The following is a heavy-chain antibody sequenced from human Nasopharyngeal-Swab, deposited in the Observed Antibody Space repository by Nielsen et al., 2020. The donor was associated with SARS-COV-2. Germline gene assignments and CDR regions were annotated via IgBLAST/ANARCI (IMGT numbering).Heavy chain of an antibody. D-gene: IGHD3-3*01. V-gene: IGHV3-21*01. J-gene: IGHJ6*02. CDR3: AREGGSRVLEGPYYFNGMDV. CDR1: AFTLRNYN. Sequence: GESLKISCSASAFTLRNYNMNWVRQAPGKGLEWVSSMSSTIFYTYYADSVKGRFTISRDNAKNSLYLQMDSLRAEDTAAYYCAREGGSRVLEGPYYFNGMDVWGQGTTVTVSS. CDR2: MSSTIFYT.